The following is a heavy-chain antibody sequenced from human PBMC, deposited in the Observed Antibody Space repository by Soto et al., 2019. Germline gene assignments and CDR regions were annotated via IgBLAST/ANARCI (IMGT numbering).Heavy chain of an antibody. J-gene: IGHJ5*02. V-gene: IGHV6-1*01. D-gene: IGHD6-19*01. CDR2: TYYRSKWYN. CDR1: GDRVSHNSAA. CDR3: ARGSGWYSDNWFDP. Sequence: PSQTLSLTCAISGDRVSHNSAAWNWIRPSPSRGLEWLGRTYYRSKWYNGYAVAVKSRIAINPDTSKNQFSLQLTSVTPEDTAVYYCARGSGWYSDNWFDPWGQGTLVTVSS.